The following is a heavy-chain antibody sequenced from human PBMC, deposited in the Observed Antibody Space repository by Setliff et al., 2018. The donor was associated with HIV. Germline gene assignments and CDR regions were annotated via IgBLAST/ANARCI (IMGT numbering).Heavy chain of an antibody. CDR1: GYTFTSYG. J-gene: IGHJ6*02. D-gene: IGHD2-15*01. CDR3: ARGSGGYCSGGSCYFGFGLAL. Sequence: ASVKVSCKAFGYTFTSYGINWVRQAPGQGLEWMGWISTHSVYSVNKNYAQKFQGRVTLTTDTSTSTAYMELRSLRSDDTAVYYCARGSGGYCSGGSCYFGFGLALWGQGTTVTVSS. V-gene: IGHV1-18*01. CDR2: ISTHSVYSVNK.